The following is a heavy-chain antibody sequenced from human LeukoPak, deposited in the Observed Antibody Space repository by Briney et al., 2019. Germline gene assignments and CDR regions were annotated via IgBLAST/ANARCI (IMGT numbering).Heavy chain of an antibody. Sequence: GRSLRLSCAASGFTFSSYGMHWVRQAPGKGLEWVAVIWYDGSNKYYADSVKGRFTISRDNSKNTLYLQMNSLRAEDTAVYYCAKDLNGSGSGYWGQGTLVTVSS. J-gene: IGHJ4*02. CDR1: GFTFSSYG. V-gene: IGHV3-33*06. CDR2: IWYDGSNK. D-gene: IGHD6-19*01. CDR3: AKDLNGSGSGY.